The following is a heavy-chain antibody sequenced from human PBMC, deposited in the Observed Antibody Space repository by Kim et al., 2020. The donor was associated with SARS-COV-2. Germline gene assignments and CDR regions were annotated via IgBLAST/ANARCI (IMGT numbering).Heavy chain of an antibody. Sequence: SETLSLTCAVSGGSISSSNWWSWVRQPPGKGLEWSGEIYHRGSTNYNPSLKSRVTISVDKSKNQFSLKLSSVTAADTAVYYCAREKSGYSYGYIGYWGQGTLVTVSS. CDR3: AREKSGYSYGYIGY. V-gene: IGHV4-4*02. J-gene: IGHJ4*02. CDR2: IYHRGST. CDR1: GGSISSSNW. D-gene: IGHD5-18*01.